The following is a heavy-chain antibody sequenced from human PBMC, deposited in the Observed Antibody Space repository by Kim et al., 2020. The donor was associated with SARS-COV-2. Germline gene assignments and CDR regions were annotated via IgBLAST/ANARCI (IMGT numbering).Heavy chain of an antibody. D-gene: IGHD1-1*01. V-gene: IGHV1-46*01. Sequence: ASVKVSCKTSGYGFTNNYLHWVRLAPGQGLEWMGMIYPNGGATTYARNFRGRVTMTRDTSTSTAYMELSSLKPDDKAMYYCARDLEGFDYWGQGALVTV. CDR3: ARDLEGFDY. CDR1: GYGFTNNY. CDR2: IYPNGGAT. J-gene: IGHJ4*02.